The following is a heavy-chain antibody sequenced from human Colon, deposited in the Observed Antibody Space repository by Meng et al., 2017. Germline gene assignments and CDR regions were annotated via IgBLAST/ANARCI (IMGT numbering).Heavy chain of an antibody. CDR1: GGSVSSAGYQ. J-gene: IGHJ4*02. Sequence: QVQLQESGPELVGPSETLSLICSVSGGSVSSAGYQWSWIRQPPGKGLEWIGYASTNYNPSLKSRVTISVDTSKNQFSLRLTSVTAADTAVYYCARLLSHTGGYYVDYWGQGTLVTVSS. D-gene: IGHD2-8*02. CDR3: ARLLSHTGGYYVDY. V-gene: IGHV4-61*08. CDR2: AST.